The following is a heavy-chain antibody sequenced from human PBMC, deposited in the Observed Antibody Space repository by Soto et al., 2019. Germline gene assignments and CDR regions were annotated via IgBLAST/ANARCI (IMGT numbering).Heavy chain of an antibody. J-gene: IGHJ4*02. V-gene: IGHV3-48*03. Sequence: PGGSLRLSCAASGFTFSSYEMNWVRQAPGKGLKWVSYVSGSGGTLHYADSVRGRFTISRDNAKNSLYLQMNSLRLEDTAVYYRARVRRGYSSVLIDYWGQGTLVTVSS. CDR1: GFTFSSYE. D-gene: IGHD5-12*01. CDR3: ARVRRGYSSVLIDY. CDR2: VSGSGGTL.